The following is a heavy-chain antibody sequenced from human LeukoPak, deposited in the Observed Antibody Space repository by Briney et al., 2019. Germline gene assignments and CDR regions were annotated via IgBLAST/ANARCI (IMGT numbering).Heavy chain of an antibody. CDR2: IYYSGST. Sequence: PSETLSLTCTVSGGSISSYYWSWIRQPPGKVLQWIGYIYYSGSTNYNPSLKSRVTISVDMSKNQFSLKLSSVTAADTAVYYCARSSEGRYYYDSSGYSYYYYMDVWGKGTTVTISS. CDR1: GGSISSYY. CDR3: ARSSEGRYYYDSSGYSYYYYMDV. J-gene: IGHJ6*03. D-gene: IGHD3-22*01. V-gene: IGHV4-59*01.